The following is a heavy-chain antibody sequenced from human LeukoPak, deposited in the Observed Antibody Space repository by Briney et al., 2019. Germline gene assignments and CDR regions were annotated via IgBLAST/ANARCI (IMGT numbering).Heavy chain of an antibody. V-gene: IGHV3-23*01. CDR1: GFTFSSYA. CDR3: AKAVTTVTTLGLFDY. J-gene: IGHJ4*02. CDR2: ISGSGGST. Sequence: GGTLRLSCAASGFTFSSYAMSWVRQAPGKGLEWVSAISGSGGSTYYADSVKGRFTISRDNSKNTLYLQMNSLRAEDTAVYYCAKAVTTVTTLGLFDYWGQGTLVTVSS. D-gene: IGHD4-17*01.